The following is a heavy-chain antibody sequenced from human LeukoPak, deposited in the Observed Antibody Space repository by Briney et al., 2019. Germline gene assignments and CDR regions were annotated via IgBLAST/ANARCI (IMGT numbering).Heavy chain of an antibody. CDR2: ISSSGSTI. J-gene: IGHJ6*02. CDR3: ARIPIVGATNAYYYGMDV. D-gene: IGHD1-26*01. Sequence: GGSLRLSCAASGFTVSNTYMSWIRQAPGKGLEWVSYISSSGSTIYYADSVKGRFTISRDNAKNSLYLQMNSLRAEDTAVYYCARIPIVGATNAYYYGMDVWGQGTTVTVSS. CDR1: GFTVSNTY. V-gene: IGHV3-11*01.